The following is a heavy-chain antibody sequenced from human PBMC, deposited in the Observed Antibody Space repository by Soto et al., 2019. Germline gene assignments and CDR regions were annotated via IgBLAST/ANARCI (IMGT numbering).Heavy chain of an antibody. V-gene: IGHV3-21*01. CDR1: GFTFSSYS. CDR3: AREYSGSYPYFDY. D-gene: IGHD1-26*01. J-gene: IGHJ4*02. CDR2: ISSSSSYI. Sequence: EVQLVESGGGLVKPGGSLRLSCAASGFTFSSYSMNWVRQAPGKGLEWVSSISSSSSYIYYADSVKGRFTISRDNAKNSLYLQMNSLRAEDTAVYYCAREYSGSYPYFDYWGQGTLVTVSS.